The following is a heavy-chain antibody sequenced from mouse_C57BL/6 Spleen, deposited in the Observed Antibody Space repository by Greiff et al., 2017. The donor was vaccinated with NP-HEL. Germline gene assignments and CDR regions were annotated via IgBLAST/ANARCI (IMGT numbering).Heavy chain of an antibody. CDR1: GFTFSDYG. V-gene: IGHV5-17*01. Sequence: DVMLVESGGGLVKPGGSLKLSCAASGFTFSDYGMHWVRQAPEKGLEWVAYISSGSSTIYYADTVKGRFTISRDNAKNTLFLQMTSLRSEDTAMYYCAKGGYYFDYWGQGTTLTVSS. CDR3: AKGGYYFDY. J-gene: IGHJ2*01. CDR2: ISSGSSTI.